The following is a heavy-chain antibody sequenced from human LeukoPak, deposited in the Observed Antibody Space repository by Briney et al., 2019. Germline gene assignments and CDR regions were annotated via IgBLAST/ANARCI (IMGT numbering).Heavy chain of an antibody. V-gene: IGHV4-59*01. D-gene: IGHD4-17*01. CDR2: IYYNGNT. Sequence: PSETLSLTCTVSGGSISSYYWSWLRQPPGKGLEWIGYIYYNGNTNYHPSHKNRVTISIDTSKNQLSLKLSSVTAADTAVYYCASRTVTTTGWYFDLWGRGTLVSVSS. CDR3: ASRTVTTTGWYFDL. CDR1: GGSISSYY. J-gene: IGHJ2*01.